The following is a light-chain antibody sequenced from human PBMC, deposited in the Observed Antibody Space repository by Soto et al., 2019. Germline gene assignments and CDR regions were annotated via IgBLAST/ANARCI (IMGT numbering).Light chain of an antibody. V-gene: IGKV1-16*02. CDR2: AAS. CDR1: QGIRSY. J-gene: IGKJ4*01. CDR3: QQYDTYPLT. Sequence: DIQMTQSPSSLSASVGDRVTITCRASQGIRSYLAWFQQKPGKAPKSLIYAASNLQSGVPSNFSGSGYGTDFTLTISSLQPEDFATYYCQQYDTYPLTFGGGTTVEIK.